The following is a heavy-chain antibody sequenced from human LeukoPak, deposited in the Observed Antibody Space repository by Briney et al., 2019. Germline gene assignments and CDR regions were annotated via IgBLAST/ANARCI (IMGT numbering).Heavy chain of an antibody. CDR1: GFTFSSYA. V-gene: IGHV3-64*01. CDR2: ISSNGGST. D-gene: IGHD4-17*01. J-gene: IGHJ5*02. CDR3: AKGGVYGDYGVVGWFDP. Sequence: QPGGSLRLSCAASGFTFSSYAMHWVRQAPGKGLEYVSSISSNGGSTYYANSVKGRFTISRDNSKNTLYLQMGSLRGEDMAVYYCAKGGVYGDYGVVGWFDPWGQGTLVTVSS.